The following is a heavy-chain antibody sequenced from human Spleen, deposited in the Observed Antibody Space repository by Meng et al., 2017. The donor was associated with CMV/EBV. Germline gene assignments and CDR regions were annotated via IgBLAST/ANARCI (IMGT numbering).Heavy chain of an antibody. CDR2: VSYSGST. CDR3: ARHRTGTYPTNYFDY. V-gene: IGHV4-39*01. CDR1: SIRSSSYC. Sequence: SIRSSSYCWGWIRQPPGQGLEWIGSVSYSGSTYYNPSLKSRVTISVDTSKSQFSLNLSSVTAADTALYYCARHRTGTYPTNYFDYWGQGALVTVSS. D-gene: IGHD1-14*01. J-gene: IGHJ4*02.